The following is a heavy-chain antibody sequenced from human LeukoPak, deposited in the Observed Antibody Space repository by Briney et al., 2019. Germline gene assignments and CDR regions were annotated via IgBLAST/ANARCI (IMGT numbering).Heavy chain of an antibody. J-gene: IGHJ4*02. CDR3: ARDYRAGTGLVYFDY. V-gene: IGHV3-74*01. Sequence: GGSLRLSCAASGFTFSSYWMHWVRQAPGKGLVWVSRINSDGSSTSYADSVKGRFTISRDNAKNSLYLQMNSLRAEDTAVYYCARDYRAGTGLVYFDYWGQGTLVTVSS. CDR1: GFTFSSYW. CDR2: INSDGSST. D-gene: IGHD6-19*01.